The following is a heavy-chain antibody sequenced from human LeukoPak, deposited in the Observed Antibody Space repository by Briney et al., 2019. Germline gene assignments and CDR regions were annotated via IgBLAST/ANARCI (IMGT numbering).Heavy chain of an antibody. V-gene: IGHV3-9*01. Sequence: GGSLRLSCAASGFTFGDYAMHWVRQAPGKDLEWVSGISWNSDSIGYADSVKGRFTISRDNAKNSLYLQMNSLRAEDTALYYCAKDDGVGSSWDSFDIWGQGTMVTVSS. J-gene: IGHJ3*02. CDR1: GFTFGDYA. D-gene: IGHD6-13*01. CDR2: ISWNSDSI. CDR3: AKDDGVGSSWDSFDI.